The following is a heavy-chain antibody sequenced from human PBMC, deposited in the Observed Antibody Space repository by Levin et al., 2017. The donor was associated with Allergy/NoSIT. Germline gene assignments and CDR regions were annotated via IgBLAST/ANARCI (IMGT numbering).Heavy chain of an antibody. J-gene: IGHJ4*02. CDR1: GGSISSYY. D-gene: IGHD6-19*01. Sequence: NTGGSLRLSCTVSGGSISSYYWSWIRQPAGKGLEWIGRIYTSGSTNYNPSLKSRVTMSVDTSKNQFSLKLSSVTAADTAVYYCARDDSSGYWGQGTLVTVSS. V-gene: IGHV4-4*07. CDR3: ARDDSSGY. CDR2: IYTSGST.